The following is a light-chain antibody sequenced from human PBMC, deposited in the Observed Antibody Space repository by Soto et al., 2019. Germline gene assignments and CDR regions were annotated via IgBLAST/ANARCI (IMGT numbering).Light chain of an antibody. Sequence: QSALTQPASVSGSPGQSITISCTGTSSDVGAYNYVSWYQQYPGKAPKLMIYDVTNRPSGVSNRFSGSKSGNTASLTISGLQADDEADYYCSSHTSSSTLVLFGGGTKLTVL. J-gene: IGLJ3*02. CDR3: SSHTSSSTLVL. CDR2: DVT. V-gene: IGLV2-14*01. CDR1: SSDVGAYNY.